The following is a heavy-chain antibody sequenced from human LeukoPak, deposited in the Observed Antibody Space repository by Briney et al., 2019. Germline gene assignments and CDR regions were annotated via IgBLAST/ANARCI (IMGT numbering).Heavy chain of an antibody. J-gene: IGHJ3*02. CDR2: IYTSGST. Sequence: SQTLSLTCTVSGGSISSGSYYWSWIRQPAGKGLEWIGRIYTSGSTNYNPSLKSRVTMSVDTSKNQFSLKLSSVTAADTAVYYCARDTYGDGYAFDIWGQGTMVTVSS. CDR3: ARDTYGDGYAFDI. D-gene: IGHD4-17*01. CDR1: GGSISSGSYY. V-gene: IGHV4-61*02.